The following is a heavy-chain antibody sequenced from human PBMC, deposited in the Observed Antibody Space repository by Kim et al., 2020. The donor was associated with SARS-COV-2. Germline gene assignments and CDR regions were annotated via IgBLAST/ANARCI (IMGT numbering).Heavy chain of an antibody. CDR1: GDSISSSSYY. J-gene: IGHJ4*01. CDR3: ARRLVDGSGYYYYFDY. V-gene: IGHV4-39*01. Sequence: SETLSLTCTVSGDSISSSSYYWGWIRQPPGKGLEWIGSIYYSGSTYYNPSLKSRVTISVDTSMDQFSLKLRPVTAAATALYYCARRLVDGSGYYYYFDY. D-gene: IGHD3-22*01. CDR2: IYYSGST.